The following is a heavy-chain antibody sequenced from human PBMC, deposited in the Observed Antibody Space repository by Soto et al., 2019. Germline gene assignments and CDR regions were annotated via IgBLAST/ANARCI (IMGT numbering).Heavy chain of an antibody. V-gene: IGHV1-69*12. J-gene: IGHJ3*02. CDR2: IIPIFGTA. CDR1: GGTFSSYA. D-gene: IGHD6-19*01. CDR3: ARWFSSSGWYHGSAFDI. Sequence: QVQLVQSGAAVKKPGSSVKVSCKASGGTFSSYAISWVRQAPGQGLEWMGGIIPIFGTANYAQKFQGRVTITADESTSTAYMELSSLRSEDTAVYYCARWFSSSGWYHGSAFDIWGQGTMVTVSS.